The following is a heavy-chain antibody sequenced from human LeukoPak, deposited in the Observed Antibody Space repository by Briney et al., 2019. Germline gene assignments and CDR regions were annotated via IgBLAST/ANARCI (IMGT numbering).Heavy chain of an antibody. J-gene: IGHJ4*02. CDR1: GFTFSSYA. CDR3: AKDRRSGYSYGYPSAFDY. CDR2: ISYDGSNK. D-gene: IGHD5-18*01. Sequence: PGGSLRLSCAASGFTFSSYAMHWVRQAPGKGLEWVAVISYDGSNKYYADSVKGRFTISRDNSKNTLYLQMNSLRAEDTAVYYCAKDRRSGYSYGYPSAFDYWGQGTLVTVSS. V-gene: IGHV3-30*04.